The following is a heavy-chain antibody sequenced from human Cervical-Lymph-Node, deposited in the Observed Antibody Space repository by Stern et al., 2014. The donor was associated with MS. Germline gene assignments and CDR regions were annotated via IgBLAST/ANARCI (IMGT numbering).Heavy chain of an antibody. CDR2: AWYDGSTA. D-gene: IGHD5-24*01. CDR3: ARGHIPYAYNYLFDY. J-gene: IGHJ4*02. V-gene: IGHV3-33*01. Sequence: VHLVESEGGVVQPGTSLRLSCAASGFTFSSYGMHWVRQAPGKGLEWVALAWYDGSTAYYTNSVKGRFTISRDNSKNTLSLQMNSLTAEDTAVYYCARGHIPYAYNYLFDYWGQGTLVTVSS. CDR1: GFTFSSYG.